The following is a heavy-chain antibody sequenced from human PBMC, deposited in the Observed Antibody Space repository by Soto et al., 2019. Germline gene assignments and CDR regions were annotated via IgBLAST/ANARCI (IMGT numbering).Heavy chain of an antibody. V-gene: IGHV4-59*01. D-gene: IGHD2-21*02. CDR2: IYYSGST. Sequence: PSETLSLTCTVSGGSISSYYWSWIRQPPGKGLEWIGYIYYSGSTNYNPSLKSRVTISVDTSKNQFSLKLSSVTAADTAVYYCARAYCGGDCYSPIDDAFDIWGQGTMVTVSS. J-gene: IGHJ3*02. CDR3: ARAYCGGDCYSPIDDAFDI. CDR1: GGSISSYY.